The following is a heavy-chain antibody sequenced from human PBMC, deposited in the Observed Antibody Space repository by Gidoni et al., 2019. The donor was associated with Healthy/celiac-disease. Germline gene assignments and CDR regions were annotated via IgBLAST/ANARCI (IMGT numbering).Heavy chain of an antibody. V-gene: IGHV3-23*01. Sequence: EVQLLESGGGLVQPGGSLRLSCAASGFTFSRSAMSWVRQAPGKGLEWVSAISGSGGSTYYADSVKGRFTISRDNSKNTLYLQMNSLRAEDTAVYYCAKNPTNYDILTGYSNGPFDYWGQGTLVTVSS. J-gene: IGHJ4*02. CDR1: GFTFSRSA. D-gene: IGHD3-9*01. CDR2: ISGSGGST. CDR3: AKNPTNYDILTGYSNGPFDY.